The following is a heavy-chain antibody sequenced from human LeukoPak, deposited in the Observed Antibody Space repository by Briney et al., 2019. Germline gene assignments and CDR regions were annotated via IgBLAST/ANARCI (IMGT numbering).Heavy chain of an antibody. V-gene: IGHV3-13*01. CDR1: GFTFIDYD. Sequence: GGSLRLSCAASGFTFIDYDMHWVRHVIGKGLEWVSAIGIRGDTHYSGSVKGRFTISRENTESSLYLQMNSLRAEDTAVYYCARGGIQVSGIDEFDYWGQGTLVTVSS. D-gene: IGHD6-19*01. J-gene: IGHJ4*02. CDR3: ARGGIQVSGIDEFDY. CDR2: IGIRGDT.